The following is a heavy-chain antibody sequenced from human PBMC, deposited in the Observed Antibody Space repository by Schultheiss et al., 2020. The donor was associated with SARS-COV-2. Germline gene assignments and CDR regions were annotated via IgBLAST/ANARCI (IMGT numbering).Heavy chain of an antibody. CDR1: GFTFSSYG. J-gene: IGHJ4*02. CDR2: IKQDGSEK. CDR3: AKDSGDIYDILYYFDY. D-gene: IGHD3-9*01. V-gene: IGHV3-7*03. Sequence: GGSLRLSCAASGFTFSSYGMHWVRQAPGKGLEWVANIKQDGSEKYYVDSVKGRLTISRDNSKNTLYLQMNSLRAEDTAVYYCAKDSGDIYDILYYFDYWGQGTLVTVSS.